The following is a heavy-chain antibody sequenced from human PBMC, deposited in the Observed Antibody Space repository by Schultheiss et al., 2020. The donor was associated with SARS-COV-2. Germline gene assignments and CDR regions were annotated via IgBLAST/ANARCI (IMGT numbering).Heavy chain of an antibody. CDR3: TTSPDIVVVPAAGSRFDP. V-gene: IGHV3-15*07. Sequence: GESLKISCAASGFTFSNAWMNWVRQAPGKGLEWVGRIKSKTDGGTTDYAAPVKGRFTISRDDSKNTLYLQMNSLKTEDTAVYYCTTSPDIVVVPAAGSRFDPWGQGTLVTVSS. D-gene: IGHD2-2*01. J-gene: IGHJ5*02. CDR2: IKSKTDGGTT. CDR1: GFTFSNAW.